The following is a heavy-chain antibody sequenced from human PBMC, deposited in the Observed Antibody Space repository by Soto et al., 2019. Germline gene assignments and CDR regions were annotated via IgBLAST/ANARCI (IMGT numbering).Heavy chain of an antibody. CDR3: ARDLHAALDLEYSQH. J-gene: IGHJ1*01. D-gene: IGHD6-13*01. CDR1: GFTFSSYG. Sequence: QVQLVESGGGVVQPGRSLRLSCAASGFTFSSYGMHWVRQAPGKGLEWLAVIWYDGSNEYYADSVKGRFTISRDNSKNTLNLQMNSLRAEDTAVYYCARDLHAALDLEYSQHWGQGTLVTVSS. CDR2: IWYDGSNE. V-gene: IGHV3-33*01.